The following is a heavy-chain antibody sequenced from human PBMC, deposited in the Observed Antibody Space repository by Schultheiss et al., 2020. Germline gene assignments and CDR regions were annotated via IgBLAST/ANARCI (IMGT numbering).Heavy chain of an antibody. V-gene: IGHV1-2*04. CDR1: GYTFTGYY. CDR3: ARGFDDSSGYSFDY. CDR2: INPNSGGT. D-gene: IGHD3-22*01. J-gene: IGHJ4*02. Sequence: ASVKVSCKASGYTFTGYYMHWVRQAPGQGLEWMGWINPNSGGTNYAQKFQGWVTMTRDTSISTAYMELSRLRSDDTAVYYCARGFDDSSGYSFDYWGQGTLVNV.